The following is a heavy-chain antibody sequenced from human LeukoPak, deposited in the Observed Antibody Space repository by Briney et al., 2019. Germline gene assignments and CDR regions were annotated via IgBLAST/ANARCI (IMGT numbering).Heavy chain of an antibody. CDR3: VCWASELFSPFDY. V-gene: IGHV3-11*04. Sequence: KTGGSLRLSCAASGFTFSDYYMSWIRQAPGKGLEWVSYISSSGSTIYYADSVKGRFTISRDNAKNSLYLQMNSLRAEDAAVYYCVCWASELFSPFDYWGQGTLVTVSS. J-gene: IGHJ4*02. D-gene: IGHD1-26*01. CDR2: ISSSGSTI. CDR1: GFTFSDYY.